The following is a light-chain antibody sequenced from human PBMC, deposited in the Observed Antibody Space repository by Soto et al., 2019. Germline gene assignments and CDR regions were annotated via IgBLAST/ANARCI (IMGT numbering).Light chain of an antibody. CDR3: QQRSNWPVT. CDR2: DAS. Sequence: EIVLTQSPATLSLSPGERATLYCRASQSVISYLAWYQQKPGQAPRLLIYDASSRATGIPARFSGSGSGTDFTLTLSSLEPEDFAVYYCQQRSNWPVTCGQGTKVEIK. V-gene: IGKV3-11*01. CDR1: QSVISY. J-gene: IGKJ1*01.